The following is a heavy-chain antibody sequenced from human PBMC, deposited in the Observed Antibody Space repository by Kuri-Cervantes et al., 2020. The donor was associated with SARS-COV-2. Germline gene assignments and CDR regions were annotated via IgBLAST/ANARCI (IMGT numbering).Heavy chain of an antibody. Sequence: GESLKISCKGSGYSFTNFWISWVRQMPGKGLEWMGNIDPRDSYTSYSPSFQGHVTISADKSISTAYLQWSSLRASDTAVYFCARHAPPTGIVVVPAAIYYGMDVWGQGTTVTVSS. CDR2: IDPRDSYT. CDR1: GYSFTNFW. J-gene: IGHJ6*02. CDR3: ARHAPPTGIVVVPAAIYYGMDV. V-gene: IGHV5-10-1*01. D-gene: IGHD2-2*01.